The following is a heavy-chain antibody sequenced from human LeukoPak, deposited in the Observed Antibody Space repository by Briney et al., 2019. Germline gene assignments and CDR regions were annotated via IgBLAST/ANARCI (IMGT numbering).Heavy chain of an antibody. D-gene: IGHD2-21*02. CDR1: RFTFNSYA. CDR3: ASAGLLFTDYYFDY. V-gene: IGHV3-53*01. J-gene: IGHJ4*02. CDR2: IYSGGSA. Sequence: GGSLRLSCAASRFTFNSYAMSWVRQAPGKGLEWVSVIYSGGSAYYADSVKGRFTISRDNSKNTLYLQMNSLRAEDTAVYYCASAGLLFTDYYFDYWGQGTLVTVSS.